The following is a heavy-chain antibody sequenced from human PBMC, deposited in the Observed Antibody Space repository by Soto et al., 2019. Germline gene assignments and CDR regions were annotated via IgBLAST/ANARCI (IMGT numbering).Heavy chain of an antibody. J-gene: IGHJ5*02. Sequence: EVQLLESGGGLVQPGGSLRLSCVASGFTFSSYAMNWVRQAPGKGLEWVTTINSNGASTFYADSVKGRFTISRDHSKSTLYLHMNSLRAEDTAMYYCAKDPLYALGNWFDPWGQGILVTVSS. CDR2: INSNGAST. CDR3: AKDPLYALGNWFDP. CDR1: GFTFSSYA. V-gene: IGHV3-23*01. D-gene: IGHD4-17*01.